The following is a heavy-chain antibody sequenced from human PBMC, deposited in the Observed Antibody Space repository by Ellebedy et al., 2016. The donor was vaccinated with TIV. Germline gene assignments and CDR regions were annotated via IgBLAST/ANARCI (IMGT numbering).Heavy chain of an antibody. CDR2: ISYDGSNK. V-gene: IGHV3-30-3*01. Sequence: GGSLRLSCAASGITFSKSAMYWVRQAPGKGLEWLAVISYDGSNKYYADSVKGRFTISRDNSKNTLYLQMNSLRAEDTAMYYCAREGTYYGSGSHYNHFGSWGQGTLVTVSS. J-gene: IGHJ4*02. D-gene: IGHD3-10*01. CDR3: AREGTYYGSGSHYNHFGS. CDR1: GITFSKSA.